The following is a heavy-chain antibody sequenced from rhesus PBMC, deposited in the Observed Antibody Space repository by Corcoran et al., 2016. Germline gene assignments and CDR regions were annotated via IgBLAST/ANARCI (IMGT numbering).Heavy chain of an antibody. V-gene: IGHV4-169*01. CDR2: IYGSGSST. Sequence: QLQLQESGPGLVKPSDTLSVTCAVSGGSISSSYWSWIRQAPGKGLEWIGYIYGSGSSTNYNPSLKSRVTLSVDTYKNQRALKLSSVTTADTAVYYCVRRYSGSYSVDYWGQGVLVTVSS. CDR3: VRRYSGSYSVDY. D-gene: IGHD1-44*02. J-gene: IGHJ4*01. CDR1: GGSISSSY.